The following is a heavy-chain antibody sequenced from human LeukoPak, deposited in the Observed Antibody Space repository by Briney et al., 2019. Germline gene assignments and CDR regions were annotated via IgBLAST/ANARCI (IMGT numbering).Heavy chain of an antibody. CDR2: ISGSGGKT. V-gene: IGHV3-23*01. CDR1: GFTFSSFA. J-gene: IGHJ4*02. CDR3: ARDAISRGSGSYCDY. D-gene: IGHD3-10*01. Sequence: GGSLRLSSAASGFTFSSFAMTWVRQAPGKGLEWVSVISGSGGKTYYADSVKGRFAISRDNSKNTLHLQMNSLREEDTAVYYCARDAISRGSGSYCDYWGQGTLVTVSS.